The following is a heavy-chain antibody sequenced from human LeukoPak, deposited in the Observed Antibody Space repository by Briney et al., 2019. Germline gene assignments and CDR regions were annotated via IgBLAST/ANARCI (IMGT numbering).Heavy chain of an antibody. J-gene: IGHJ4*02. CDR1: AVSFISSSHH. CDR3: ARFPRDPWRFDY. Sequence: PSETLSLTCTVSAVSFISSSHHWGWVRQAPGKGLEWVANIKEDGSESYYVDSVKGRFTISRDNTKNSLYLQMNSLRAEDTAVYYCARFPRDPWRFDYWGQGTLVTVSS. CDR2: IKEDGSES. V-gene: IGHV3-7*03. D-gene: IGHD5-12*01.